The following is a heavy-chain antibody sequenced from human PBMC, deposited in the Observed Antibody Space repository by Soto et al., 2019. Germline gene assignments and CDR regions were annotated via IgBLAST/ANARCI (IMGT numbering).Heavy chain of an antibody. CDR1: GDSVSHNNSS. V-gene: IGHV6-1*01. J-gene: IGHJ3*01. Sequence: SQTLSLNCAISGDSVSHNNSSWGWISQSPSRRFEWLGRTCYRSKWYTDYALSVRSRININPDTSKNQFSLQLTSVTPEDAAVYYCARGNSGLRAFDVWGQGTMVTVS. CDR2: TCYRSKWYT. D-gene: IGHD6-19*01. CDR3: ARGNSGLRAFDV.